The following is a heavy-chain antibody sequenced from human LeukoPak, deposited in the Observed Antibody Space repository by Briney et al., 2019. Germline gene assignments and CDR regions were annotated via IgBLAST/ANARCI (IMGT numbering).Heavy chain of an antibody. CDR3: ARRCYDSSGFDY. Sequence: GGSLRLSCAACGFTLTTKARRWVRQAKGKGLEWVSAISGSGGSTYYADSVKGRFTISRENSKNTGYLQMNSLRAEDTAVYYCARRCYDSSGFDYWGQGTLVTVSS. CDR1: GFTLTTKA. J-gene: IGHJ4*02. D-gene: IGHD3-22*01. CDR2: ISGSGGST. V-gene: IGHV3-23*01.